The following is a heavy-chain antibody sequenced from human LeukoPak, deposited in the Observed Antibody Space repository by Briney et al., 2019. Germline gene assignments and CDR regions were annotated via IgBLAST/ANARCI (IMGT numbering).Heavy chain of an antibody. V-gene: IGHV1-2*02. J-gene: IGHJ5*02. CDR1: GYTFTDYY. CDR3: ARSYFDVLTNYYMWLAP. CDR2: INLNSGDT. Sequence: ASVKVSCKASGYTFTDYYIHWVRQAPGQGLEWMGWINLNSGDTYYAQNFQDRVTMTGDTSISTAYLELSSLGSDDTAVFYCARSYFDVLTNYYMWLAPWGQGTLVTVSS. D-gene: IGHD3-9*01.